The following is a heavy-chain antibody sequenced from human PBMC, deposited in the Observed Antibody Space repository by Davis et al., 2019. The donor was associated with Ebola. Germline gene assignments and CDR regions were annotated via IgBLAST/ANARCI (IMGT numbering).Heavy chain of an antibody. CDR2: INAGNGNT. CDR3: ARVVLGFFASARYYFDY. Sequence: AASVKVSCKASGYTFTSYAIHWVRQAPGQRLEWMGWINAGNGNTKYSQKFQGRVTMTRDTSISTAYMELSRLRSDDTAVYYCARVVLGFFASARYYFDYWGQGTLVTVSS. CDR1: GYTFTSYA. J-gene: IGHJ4*02. V-gene: IGHV1-3*01. D-gene: IGHD2/OR15-2a*01.